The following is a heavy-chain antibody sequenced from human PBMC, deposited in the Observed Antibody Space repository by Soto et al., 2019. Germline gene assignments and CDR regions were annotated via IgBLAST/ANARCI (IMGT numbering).Heavy chain of an antibody. CDR2: ISGSGGST. CDR1: GFTFSNYG. CDR3: ARNCSSTSCINY. J-gene: IGHJ4*02. D-gene: IGHD2-2*01. V-gene: IGHV3-23*01. Sequence: EVQLLESGGGLVQSGESLRLSCAASGFTFSNYGMSWVRQAPGKGLEWVSAISGSGGSTYYADSVKGRFTVSRDSSKNTLYLQMTSLRAEDTAVYYCARNCSSTSCINYWGQGTLVTVSS.